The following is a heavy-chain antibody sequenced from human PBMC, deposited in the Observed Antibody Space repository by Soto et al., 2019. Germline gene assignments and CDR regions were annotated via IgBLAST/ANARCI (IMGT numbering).Heavy chain of an antibody. D-gene: IGHD1-26*01. V-gene: IGHV4-39*01. J-gene: IGHJ4*02. CDR1: GGSISSSYYY. CDR2: IYYSGGT. CDR3: ARPSGSYLYYFDY. Sequence: SETLSLTCTVSGGSISSSYYYWGWIRQPPGKGLEWIGSIYYSGGTYYSPSLKSRVTMSADTSKNQFSLKLSSVTAADTAVYYCARPSGSYLYYFDYWGQGTLVTVSS.